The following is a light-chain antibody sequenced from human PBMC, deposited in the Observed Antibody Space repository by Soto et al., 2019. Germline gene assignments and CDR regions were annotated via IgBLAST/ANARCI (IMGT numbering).Light chain of an antibody. CDR3: QQSYSVPLT. Sequence: DIQMTQSPSSLSATVGDRVTITCRASQYIDTYLNWFQQKPGKAPKLLIYGSSSLQSGVPSSFSGSGSGTDFTLTISSLRPEDFATYYCQQSYSVPLTFGGGTKVDIK. V-gene: IGKV1-39*01. J-gene: IGKJ4*01. CDR2: GSS. CDR1: QYIDTY.